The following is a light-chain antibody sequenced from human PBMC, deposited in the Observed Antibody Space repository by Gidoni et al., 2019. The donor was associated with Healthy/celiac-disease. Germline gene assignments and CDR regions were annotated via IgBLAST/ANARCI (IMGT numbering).Light chain of an antibody. V-gene: IGKV1-13*02. J-gene: IGKJ4*01. CDR1: QGISSA. CDR3: QQFNSYPPLT. Sequence: AIQLTQSPSSLSASVGDRVTITCRASQGISSALAWYQQKPGKAPKLLIFDASSLESGVPSRFSGSGSGTDFTLTISSLQSEDFATYYCQQFNSYPPLTFGGXTKVEIK. CDR2: DAS.